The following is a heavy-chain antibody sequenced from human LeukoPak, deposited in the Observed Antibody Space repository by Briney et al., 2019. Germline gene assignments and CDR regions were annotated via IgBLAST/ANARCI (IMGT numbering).Heavy chain of an antibody. CDR3: ARALDVAPYHYYYMDV. J-gene: IGHJ6*03. CDR2: INPNSGGT. D-gene: IGHD3/OR15-3a*01. Sequence: ASVKVSCKASGYTFTGFYMHWVRQAPGQGLEWMGWINPNSGGTNYAQKFQGRVTMTRDTSISTAYMELSSLTSDDTAVYYCARALDVAPYHYYYMDVWGKGTTVTVSS. V-gene: IGHV1-2*02. CDR1: GYTFTGFY.